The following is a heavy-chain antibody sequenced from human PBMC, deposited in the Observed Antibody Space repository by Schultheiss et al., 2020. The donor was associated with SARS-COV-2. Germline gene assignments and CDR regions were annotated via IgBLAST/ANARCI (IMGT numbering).Heavy chain of an antibody. Sequence: SQTLSLTCTVSGGSVSSGSYYWSWIRQHPGKGLEWIGYIYYSGSTNYNPSLKSRVTISVDTSKNQFSLKLSFVTAADTAVYYCARGATGVRNWFDPWGQGTLVTVSS. CDR1: GGSVSSGSYY. D-gene: IGHD3-10*01. J-gene: IGHJ5*02. CDR3: ARGATGVRNWFDP. V-gene: IGHV4-31*03. CDR2: IYYSGST.